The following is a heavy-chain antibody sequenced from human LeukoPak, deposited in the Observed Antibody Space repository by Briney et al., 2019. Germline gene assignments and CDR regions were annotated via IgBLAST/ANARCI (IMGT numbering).Heavy chain of an antibody. D-gene: IGHD5-18*01. J-gene: IGHJ4*02. CDR1: GFNFSTYG. Sequence: GGSLRLSCAASGFNFSTYGMHWVRQAPGKGLEWVAVISSDGSYKYYADSVKGRFTISRDNSKNTLYLQMNSLIPEDTAVYYCARQYISGQWYSDYWGQGTLVTVSS. CDR2: ISSDGSYK. CDR3: ARQYISGQWYSDY. V-gene: IGHV3-30*03.